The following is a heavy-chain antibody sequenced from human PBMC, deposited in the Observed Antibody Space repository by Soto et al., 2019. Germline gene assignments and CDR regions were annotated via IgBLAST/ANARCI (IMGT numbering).Heavy chain of an antibody. V-gene: IGHV3-30-3*01. CDR1: GFTFSSYA. J-gene: IGHJ4*02. CDR2: ISYDGSNK. CDR3: ARNQWGSGTTTSVFDY. Sequence: QVQLVESGGGVVQPGRSLRLSCAASGFTFSSYAMHWVRQAPGKGLEWVAVISYDGSNKYYADSVKGRFTISRDNSKNTLYLQMNSLRAEDTAVYYCARNQWGSGTTTSVFDYWGQGTLVTVSS. D-gene: IGHD1-7*01.